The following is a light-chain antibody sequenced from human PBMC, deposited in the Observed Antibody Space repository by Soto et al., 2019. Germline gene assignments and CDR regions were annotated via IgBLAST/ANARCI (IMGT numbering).Light chain of an antibody. V-gene: IGLV2-14*03. Sequence: QSVLTQPASVSGSPGQSITISCTGTSSDVGAYEYVSWYQQHPGKAPKLLIYDVSNRPSGVSTRFSGSKSGNTASLTISGLQAEDEGDYYCTSYTTRRLYVLGSGTQVTVL. CDR3: TSYTTRRLYV. CDR2: DVS. CDR1: SSDVGAYEY. J-gene: IGLJ1*01.